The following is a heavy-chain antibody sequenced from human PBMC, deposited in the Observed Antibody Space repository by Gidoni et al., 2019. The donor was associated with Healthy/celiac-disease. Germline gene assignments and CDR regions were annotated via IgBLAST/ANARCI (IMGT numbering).Heavy chain of an antibody. D-gene: IGHD3-10*01. CDR3: ARDPNYYGSGSYGPFDI. CDR1: GGSISSSSYY. V-gene: IGHV4-39*07. J-gene: IGHJ3*02. CDR2: IYYSGST. Sequence: QLQLQESVPGLVKPSETLSLTCTVSGGSISSSSYYWGWIRQPPGKGLEWIGSIYYSGSTYYNPSLKSRVTISVDTSKNQFSLKLSSVTAADTAVYYCARDPNYYGSGSYGPFDIWGQGTMVTVSS.